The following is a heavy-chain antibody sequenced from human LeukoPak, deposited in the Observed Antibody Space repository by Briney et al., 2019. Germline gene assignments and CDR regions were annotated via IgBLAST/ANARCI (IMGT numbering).Heavy chain of an antibody. D-gene: IGHD2-21*02. Sequence: GGSLRLSCAASGFTFSSYWMSWVRQAPGKGLEGVANIKQDGSEKYYVDSVKGRFTISRDNAKNSLYLQMNSLRAEDTAVYYCARESCGGDCSSGDFQHWGQGTLVTVSS. CDR1: GFTFSSYW. CDR3: ARESCGGDCSSGDFQH. J-gene: IGHJ1*01. V-gene: IGHV3-7*03. CDR2: IKQDGSEK.